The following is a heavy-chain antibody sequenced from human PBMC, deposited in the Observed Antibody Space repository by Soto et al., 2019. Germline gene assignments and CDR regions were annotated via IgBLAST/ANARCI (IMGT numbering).Heavy chain of an antibody. CDR3: ARDAYLGSGSYAY. CDR1: GFTFSSYG. Sequence: QVQLVESGGGVVQPGRSLRLSCAASGFTFSSYGMHWVRQAPGKGLEWVALIWYDGSNKNYADSVKGRFTISRDDPKNTLYLQMNSLRAEDTAVYYCARDAYLGSGSYAYWGQGTLVTVSS. CDR2: IWYDGSNK. J-gene: IGHJ4*02. D-gene: IGHD3-10*01. V-gene: IGHV3-33*01.